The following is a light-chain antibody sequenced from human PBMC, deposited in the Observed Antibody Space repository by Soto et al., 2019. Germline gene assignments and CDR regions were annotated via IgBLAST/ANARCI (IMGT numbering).Light chain of an antibody. V-gene: IGLV2-14*01. CDR3: NSYSRGTTLRV. CDR1: SSDVGIYNY. CDR2: EVT. J-gene: IGLJ1*01. Sequence: QSALTQPASVSGSAGQSIAISCTGSSSDVGIYNYVSWYQQHPSKVPKLIIYEVTSRPSGVSIRFSGSKSGNTASLTISGLQPEDEADYYCNSYSRGTTLRVFGTGTKLTVL.